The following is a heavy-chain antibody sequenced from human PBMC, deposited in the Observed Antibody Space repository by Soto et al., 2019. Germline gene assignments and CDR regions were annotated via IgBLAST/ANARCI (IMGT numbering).Heavy chain of an antibody. Sequence: RRLHRLWSTTAEGTSVDYAGSWFRQAPGKGLEWVGFIRRNAYGGTTDYAASVKGRFTISRDDSKSIAYLQMNSLRTEDTALYYCTRTSTLAFDFWGQGPLVTVS. V-gene: IGHV3-49*03. J-gene: IGHJ4*02. CDR1: EGTSVDYA. D-gene: IGHD3-16*01. CDR2: IRRNAYGGTT. CDR3: TRTSTLAFDF.